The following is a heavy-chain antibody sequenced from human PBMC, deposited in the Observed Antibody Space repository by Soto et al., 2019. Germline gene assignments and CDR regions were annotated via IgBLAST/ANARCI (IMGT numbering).Heavy chain of an antibody. CDR3: AKEGVSATPPPYNWFDP. Sequence: ASVKVSCKASGYSFTGYYLHWVRQAPGQGLEWMGWINPKSGVSNKGRKFRGGLTMTRDTPTSPASMGLSGLYSVERAGYYCAKEGVSATPPPYNWFDPWGQGVLVTVSS. V-gene: IGHV1-2*02. CDR1: GYSFTGYY. J-gene: IGHJ5*02. D-gene: IGHD2-15*01. CDR2: INPKSGVS.